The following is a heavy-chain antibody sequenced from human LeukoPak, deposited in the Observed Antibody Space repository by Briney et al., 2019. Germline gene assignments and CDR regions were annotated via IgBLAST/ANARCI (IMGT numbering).Heavy chain of an antibody. CDR1: GFTFSSYA. Sequence: GRSLRLSCAASGFTFSSYAMHWVRQAPGKGLEGVAVISYDGSNKYYADSVKGRFTIPRDNSKNTLYLQMNSLRAEDTAVYYCARDTNSGSYYGKFDYWGQGTLVTVSS. J-gene: IGHJ4*02. V-gene: IGHV3-30-3*01. D-gene: IGHD1-26*01. CDR3: ARDTNSGSYYGKFDY. CDR2: ISYDGSNK.